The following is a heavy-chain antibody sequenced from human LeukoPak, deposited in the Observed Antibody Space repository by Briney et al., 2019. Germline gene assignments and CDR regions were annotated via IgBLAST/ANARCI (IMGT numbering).Heavy chain of an antibody. Sequence: SETLSLTCTVSGGSISSSSYYWGWIRQPPGKGLEWIGNIYYSGSTYYNPSLKSRVTISVDTSKNQFSLKLSSVTAADTAVYYCARARYTAMITQWGQGTLVTVSS. CDR1: GGSISSSSYY. CDR2: IYYSGST. D-gene: IGHD5-18*01. V-gene: IGHV4-39*07. J-gene: IGHJ4*02. CDR3: ARARYTAMITQ.